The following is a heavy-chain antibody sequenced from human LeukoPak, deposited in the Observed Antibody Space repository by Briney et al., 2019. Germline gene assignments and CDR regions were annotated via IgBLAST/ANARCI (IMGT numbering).Heavy chain of an antibody. D-gene: IGHD3-9*01. J-gene: IGHJ4*02. V-gene: IGHV3-23*01. Sequence: GGSLRLSCAASGFTFSSYSMNWVRQAPGKGLEWVSAISGSGGSTYYADSVKGRFTISRDNSKNTLYLQMNSLRAEDTAVYYCAKDHVLRYFTHWGQGTLVTVSS. CDR1: GFTFSSYS. CDR2: ISGSGGST. CDR3: AKDHVLRYFTH.